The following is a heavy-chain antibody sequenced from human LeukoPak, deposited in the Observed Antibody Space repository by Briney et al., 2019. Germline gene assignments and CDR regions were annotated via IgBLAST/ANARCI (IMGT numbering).Heavy chain of an antibody. D-gene: IGHD3-10*01. J-gene: IGHJ4*02. CDR2: VYYTGIT. V-gene: IGHV4-61*01. CDR3: ARVSFHYHSGNYGWYFDS. Sequence: PSVTLSLTSTVSSGPSNRRNYYRRSTRQPPEKRLKFNGNVYYTGITKYNPSLKSRVTISVDTSKIQFSLRLTSVTAADTAVYYCARVSFHYHSGNYGWYFDSWGQGTLVTVSS. CDR1: SGPSNRRNYY.